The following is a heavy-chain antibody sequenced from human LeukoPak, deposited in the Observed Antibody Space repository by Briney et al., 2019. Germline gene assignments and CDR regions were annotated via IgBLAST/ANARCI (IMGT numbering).Heavy chain of an antibody. V-gene: IGHV3-48*04. Sequence: PGGSLRLSCAASGFTFSSYWMHWVRQTPGKGLEWVSYISGSGSSKYYADSVKGRFTISRDNAKNSLYLQMNSLRAEDTAVYYCARGEVGVGSTLFDYWGQGTLVTVSS. CDR2: ISGSGSSK. J-gene: IGHJ4*02. CDR1: GFTFSSYW. D-gene: IGHD1-26*01. CDR3: ARGEVGVGSTLFDY.